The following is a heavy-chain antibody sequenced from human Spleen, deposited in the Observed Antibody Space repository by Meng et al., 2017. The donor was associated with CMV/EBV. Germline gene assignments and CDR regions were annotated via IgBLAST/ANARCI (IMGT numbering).Heavy chain of an antibody. CDR1: FSDYY. CDR2: INPNSGVT. D-gene: IGHD6-6*01. J-gene: IGHJ4*02. Sequence: FSDYYMHWVRQAPGQGLEWMGSINPNSGVTNYAQKFQGRVTMTRDTSISTAYMELSRLKSDDTAIYYCARKGAIAGRLGWATVVYFDYWGQGTLVTVSS. CDR3: ARKGAIAGRLGWATVVYFDY. V-gene: IGHV1-2*02.